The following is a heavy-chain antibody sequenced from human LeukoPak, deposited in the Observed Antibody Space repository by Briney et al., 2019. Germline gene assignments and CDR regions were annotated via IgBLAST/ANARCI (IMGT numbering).Heavy chain of an antibody. J-gene: IGHJ4*02. CDR2: ISYDGSNK. CDR3: ARDLLYSGYETGY. CDR1: GFTFSSYG. Sequence: GGSLRLSCAASGFTFSSYGMHWVRQAPGKGLEWVAVISYDGSNKYYADSVKGRLTISRDNSKNTLYLQMNSLRAEDTAVYYCARDLLYSGYETGYWGQGTLVTVSS. V-gene: IGHV3-30*03. D-gene: IGHD5-12*01.